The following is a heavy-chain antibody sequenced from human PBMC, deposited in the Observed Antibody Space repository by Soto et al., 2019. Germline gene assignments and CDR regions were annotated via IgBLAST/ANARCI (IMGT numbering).Heavy chain of an antibody. CDR2: IIPILGIA. J-gene: IGHJ5*02. Sequence: QVQLVQSGAEVKKPGSSVKVSCKASGGTFSSYTISWVRQAPGQGLEWMGRIIPILGIANYAQKYQGRVTITADKSTSTAYMELSSLRSEDTAVYYCAREMGGYCSVASCYSGQYNWFDPWGQGTLVTVSS. CDR3: AREMGGYCSVASCYSGQYNWFDP. D-gene: IGHD2-15*01. CDR1: GGTFSSYT. V-gene: IGHV1-69*08.